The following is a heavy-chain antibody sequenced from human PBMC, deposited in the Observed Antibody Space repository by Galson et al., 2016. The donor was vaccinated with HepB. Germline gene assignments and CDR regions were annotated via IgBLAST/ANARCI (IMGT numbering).Heavy chain of an antibody. CDR1: EFTVSDNY. J-gene: IGHJ6*03. Sequence: SLRLSCAAFEFTVSDNYMSWFRRAPGKGLEWVSVMYGGGTTHYADSVKGRFAISRDNSKNTLFLEMSSLKAEDTAVYYCAKGTENWNQYYMDVWGKGTTVTVSS. D-gene: IGHD1-1*01. CDR3: AKGTENWNQYYMDV. CDR2: MYGGGTT. V-gene: IGHV3-53*01.